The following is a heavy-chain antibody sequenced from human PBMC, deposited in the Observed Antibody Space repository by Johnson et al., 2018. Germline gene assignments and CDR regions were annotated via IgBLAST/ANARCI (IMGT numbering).Heavy chain of an antibody. CDR1: GYTFPRYY. CDR2: INPSGGST. Sequence: QLVESGAEVKKPGASVKVSCKASGYTFPRYYMHWVRQAPGQGLEWMGIINPSGGSTRYAQKFQGRVTMTRDTSTSTVYMELSSLRSEDTAVYYCARSIAAAGSPYYGMDVWGQGTTVTVSS. J-gene: IGHJ6*02. D-gene: IGHD6-13*01. V-gene: IGHV1-46*01. CDR3: ARSIAAAGSPYYGMDV.